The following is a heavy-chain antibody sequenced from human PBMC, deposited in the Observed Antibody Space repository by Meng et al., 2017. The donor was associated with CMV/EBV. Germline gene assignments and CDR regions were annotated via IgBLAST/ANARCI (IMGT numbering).Heavy chain of an antibody. CDR1: GFTVSSNY. CDR3: ARDYPLRSYVGYGMDV. V-gene: IGHV3-21*01. D-gene: IGHD3-3*01. Sequence: GESLKISCAASGFTVSSNYMSWVRQAPGKGLEWVSSISSSSSYIYYADSVKGRFTISRDNAKNSLYLQMNSLRAEDTAVYYCARDYPLRSYVGYGMDVWGQGTTVTVSS. CDR2: ISSSSSYI. J-gene: IGHJ6*02.